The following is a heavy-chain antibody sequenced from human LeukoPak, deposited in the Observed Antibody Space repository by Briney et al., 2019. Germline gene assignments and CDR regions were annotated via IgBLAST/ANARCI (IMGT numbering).Heavy chain of an antibody. D-gene: IGHD2-15*01. CDR3: ARDGEQGYCSGGSCYSGDY. CDR1: GGTFSSYA. Sequence: ASVKVSCKASGGTFSSYAISWVRQAPGQGLEWMGGIIPIFGTANYAQKFQGRVTITADESTSTAYMELSSLRFEDTAVYYCARDGEQGYCSGGSCYSGDYWGQGTLVTVSS. J-gene: IGHJ4*02. V-gene: IGHV1-69*13. CDR2: IIPIFGTA.